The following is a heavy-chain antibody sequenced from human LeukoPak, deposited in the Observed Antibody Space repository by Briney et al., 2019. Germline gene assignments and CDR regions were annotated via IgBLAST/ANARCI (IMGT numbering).Heavy chain of an antibody. V-gene: IGHV4-34*01. Sequence: PSETLSLTCAVYGGSFSGYYWSWIRQPPGKGLEWIGEINHSGSTNYNPSLKSRVTISVDTSKNQFSLKLSSVTAADTAVYYCARDVSSGWYWTGGAFDIWGQGTMVTVSS. CDR3: ARDVSSGWYWTGGAFDI. D-gene: IGHD6-19*01. J-gene: IGHJ3*02. CDR2: INHSGST. CDR1: GGSFSGYY.